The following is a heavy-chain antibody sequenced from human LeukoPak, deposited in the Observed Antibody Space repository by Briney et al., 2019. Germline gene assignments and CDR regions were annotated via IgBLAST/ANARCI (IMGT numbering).Heavy chain of an antibody. CDR1: GGSFSGYY. Sequence: SETLSLTCAVYGGSFSGYYWSWIRQPPGKGLEWIGEINHSGSTNFNPSLKSRVTISVDTSKNRVSLKLSSVTAADTAVYYCARVSRYCSSTTCSNWFDPWGQGTLVTVSS. CDR3: ARVSRYCSSTTCSNWFDP. CDR2: INHSGST. J-gene: IGHJ5*02. V-gene: IGHV4-34*01. D-gene: IGHD2-2*01.